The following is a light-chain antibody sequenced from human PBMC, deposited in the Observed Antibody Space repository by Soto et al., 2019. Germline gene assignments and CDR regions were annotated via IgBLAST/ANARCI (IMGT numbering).Light chain of an antibody. V-gene: IGKV3-20*01. Sequence: EIVLEQSPGTLYLSPGESATLSCRASQSVSSSFLAWYHQKAGQAPRLLIYGASRRATGIPDRFSGSGSGTDCTRTISRREPEDYAVYYCQQYVSSPGAFGQGTKVEI. CDR3: QQYVSSPGA. CDR2: GAS. J-gene: IGKJ1*01. CDR1: QSVSSSF.